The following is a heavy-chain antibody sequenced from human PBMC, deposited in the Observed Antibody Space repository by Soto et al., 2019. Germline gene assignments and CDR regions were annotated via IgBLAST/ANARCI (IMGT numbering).Heavy chain of an antibody. V-gene: IGHV3-23*01. CDR3: VKHLADYEPGSFRWLDA. CDR2: SSGSGIYT. CDR1: GFSFTSYA. D-gene: IGHD3-16*01. Sequence: PGGSLRLSCAASGFSFTSYAMSWVRQAPGKGLEWVSASSGSGIYTYYAGSMKGRFSISRDNSKSILYLQMNSRRADDTAVYYCVKHLADYEPGSFRWLDAWGQGTLVTVSS. J-gene: IGHJ5*02.